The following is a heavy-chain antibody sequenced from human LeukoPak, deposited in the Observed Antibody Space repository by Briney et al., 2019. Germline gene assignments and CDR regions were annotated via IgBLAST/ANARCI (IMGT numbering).Heavy chain of an antibody. J-gene: IGHJ4*02. Sequence: GGSLRLSCAASGFTFSTYLMSWVRQAPGKGLERVANIKEDGSEINYADSVRGRFTISRDNAKNSLYLQMNSLRAEDTAVYYCARGYTCGYWGQGTLVIVSS. CDR1: GFTFSTYL. D-gene: IGHD5-18*01. CDR2: IKEDGSEI. CDR3: ARGYTCGY. V-gene: IGHV3-7*04.